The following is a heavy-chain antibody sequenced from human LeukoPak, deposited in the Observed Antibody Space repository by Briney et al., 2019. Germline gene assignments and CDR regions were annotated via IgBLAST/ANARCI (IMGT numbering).Heavy chain of an antibody. V-gene: IGHV3-33*01. J-gene: IGHJ4*02. CDR2: IWYNGSNK. Sequence: GRSLRLSCAASGCTFSSYGMHWVRQAPGKGLEWVAVIWYNGSNKYYADSVKGRFTISRDNSKNTLYLQMNSLRAEDTAVYYCARERTAAAATDYWGQGTLVNVSS. CDR1: GCTFSSYG. D-gene: IGHD6-13*01. CDR3: ARERTAAAATDY.